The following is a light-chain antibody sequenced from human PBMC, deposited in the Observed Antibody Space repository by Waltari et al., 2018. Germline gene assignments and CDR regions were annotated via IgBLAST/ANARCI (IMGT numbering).Light chain of an antibody. CDR1: SRDVGGIDY. Sequence: QSALTQPPSASGSPGQSVTISCTGTSRDVGGIDYASWYQLHPGKAPKLRIYEVAKRPSGVPDRFSGSKSANTASLTVSDLQPEDEADYYCSSYGGSNNVLFGGGTKLTVL. V-gene: IGLV2-8*01. CDR3: SSYGGSNNVL. J-gene: IGLJ2*01. CDR2: EVA.